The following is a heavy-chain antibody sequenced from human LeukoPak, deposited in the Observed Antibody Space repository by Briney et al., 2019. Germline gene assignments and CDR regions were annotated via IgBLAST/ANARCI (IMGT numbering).Heavy chain of an antibody. D-gene: IGHD1-26*01. Sequence: SVTVSCKASGGTFSSYAISWVRQAPGQGLEWMGGIIPIFGTANYAQKFQGRVTITADESTSTAYMELSSLRSEDTAVYYCARALTGSSAFDYWGQGTLVTVSS. J-gene: IGHJ4*02. CDR2: IIPIFGTA. CDR3: ARALTGSSAFDY. CDR1: GGTFSSYA. V-gene: IGHV1-69*13.